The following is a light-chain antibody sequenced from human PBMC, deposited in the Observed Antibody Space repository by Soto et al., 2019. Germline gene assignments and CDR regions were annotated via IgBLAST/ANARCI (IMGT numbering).Light chain of an antibody. CDR1: QSVSSSY. Sequence: ESVLTQSPGTLSLTPGERATLSCRASQSVSSSYLAWYQQKPGQAPRLLIYGASSRATGIPDRFSGSGSGTDFTLTISRLEPEDFAVYYCQQDGSSPLTFGQGTKVDIK. CDR2: GAS. CDR3: QQDGSSPLT. V-gene: IGKV3-20*01. J-gene: IGKJ1*01.